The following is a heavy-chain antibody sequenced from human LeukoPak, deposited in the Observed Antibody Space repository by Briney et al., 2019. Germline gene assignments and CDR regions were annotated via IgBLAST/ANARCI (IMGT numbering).Heavy chain of an antibody. V-gene: IGHV4-59*01. CDR3: AKDDEWLRFEH. D-gene: IGHD5-12*01. J-gene: IGHJ4*02. CDR2: IYSSGST. Sequence: PSETLSLTCTVSGDSISSYYWSWIRQPPGKELEWIGHIYSSGSTNYNPSLKSRVTVSVDRPKNQFSLKLTSVTAADTAIYYCAKDDEWLRFEHWGQGTPVTVSS. CDR1: GDSISSYY.